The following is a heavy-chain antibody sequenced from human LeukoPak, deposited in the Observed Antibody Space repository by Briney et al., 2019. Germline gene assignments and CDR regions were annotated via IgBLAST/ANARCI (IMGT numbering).Heavy chain of an antibody. CDR1: GYSFTNYW. CDR3: ARNDINGPAVAGTDYFDY. D-gene: IGHD6-19*01. J-gene: IGHJ4*02. CDR2: IDPSDSYT. Sequence: RAGESLKISCKGSGYSFTNYWISWVRQMPGKGLEWMGRIDPSDSYTNYSPSFQGQVTISAGKSISTAYLQWSSLKASDTAMYYCARNDINGPAVAGTDYFDYWGQGTLVTVSS. V-gene: IGHV5-10-1*04.